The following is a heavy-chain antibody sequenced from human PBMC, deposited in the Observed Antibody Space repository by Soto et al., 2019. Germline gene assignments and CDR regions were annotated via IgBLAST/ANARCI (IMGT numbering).Heavy chain of an antibody. J-gene: IGHJ6*03. CDR1: GFTYSSYW. D-gene: IGHD1-7*01. Sequence: GSLRLSCAASGFTYSSYWMSWVRQAPGKGLEWVPNIKQDGIEKYYVDSVKGRFTISRDNAKNSLYLQMNSLRAEDTAVYYCARAKVTGTTFLHYYYYYYMDVWGKGTTVTVSS. CDR2: IKQDGIEK. CDR3: ARAKVTGTTFLHYYYYYYMDV. V-gene: IGHV3-7*01.